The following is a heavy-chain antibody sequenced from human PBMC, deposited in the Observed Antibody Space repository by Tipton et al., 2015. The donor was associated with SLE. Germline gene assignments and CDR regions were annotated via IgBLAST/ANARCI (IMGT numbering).Heavy chain of an antibody. CDR3: ARHYYGSGNYFDY. D-gene: IGHD3-10*01. CDR2: IKQDGREK. V-gene: IGHV3-7*01. J-gene: IGHJ4*02. Sequence: SLRLSCEASGIAFSSYSMSWVRQAPGKGLEWVANIKQDGREKYYVDSVKGRFTIPRDNAKNSLYLQMNSLRAEDTAVYYCARHYYGSGNYFDYWGQGTLVTVSS. CDR1: GIAFSSYS.